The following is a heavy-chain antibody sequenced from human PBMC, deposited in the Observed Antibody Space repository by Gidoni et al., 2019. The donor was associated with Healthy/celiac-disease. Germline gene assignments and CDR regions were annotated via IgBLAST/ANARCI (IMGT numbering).Heavy chain of an antibody. Sequence: QVQLVESGGGVVQPGRSLRLSCAASGFTFSSYGMHWVRQAPGKGLEWVAVIWYDGSNKYYADSVKGRFTISRDNSKNTLYLQMNSLRAEDTAVYYCARDGDIAAEGYYYYYYMDVWGKGTTVTVSS. CDR3: ARDGDIAAEGYYYYYYMDV. D-gene: IGHD6-13*01. J-gene: IGHJ6*03. V-gene: IGHV3-33*01. CDR1: GFTFSSYG. CDR2: IWYDGSNK.